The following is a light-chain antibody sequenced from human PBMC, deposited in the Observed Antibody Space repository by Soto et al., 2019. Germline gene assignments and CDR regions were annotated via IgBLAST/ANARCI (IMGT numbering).Light chain of an antibody. V-gene: IGKV3-11*01. CDR3: QQRSDWPLT. J-gene: IGKJ4*01. CDR2: DVS. CDR1: QSISTY. Sequence: EIVLTQSPATLSLSPGERATLSCRASQSISTYLAWYQQKPGQAPKLLIYDVSNRATGIPARFSGSGSGTDFTLTISSLEPEDFAIYYCQQRSDWPLTFGGGTKVEIK.